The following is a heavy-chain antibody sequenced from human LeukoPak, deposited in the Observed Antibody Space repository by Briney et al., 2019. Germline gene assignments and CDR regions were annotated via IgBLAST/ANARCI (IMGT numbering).Heavy chain of an antibody. V-gene: IGHV1-46*03. CDR2: INPSGGST. CDR3: ARALVTTNDAFDI. D-gene: IGHD2-21*02. Sequence: ASVKVSCKASGYPVTSYYMHWVRQAPGQGLEWMGIINPSGGSTSYAQKFQGRVTMTRDTSTSTVYMELSSLRSEDTAVYYCARALVTTNDAFDIWGQGTMVTVSS. CDR1: GYPVTSYY. J-gene: IGHJ3*02.